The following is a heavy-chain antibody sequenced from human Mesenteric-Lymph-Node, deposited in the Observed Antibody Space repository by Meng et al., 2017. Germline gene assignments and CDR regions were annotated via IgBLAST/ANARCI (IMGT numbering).Heavy chain of an antibody. CDR1: VYYLTGYY. CDR3: ARDPSMGVP. D-gene: IGHD2/OR15-2a*01. CDR2: INPNSGGT. V-gene: IGHV1-2*06. Sequence: QVPLVPFGGEVKTPVASVKVSCKSSVYYLTGYYRHWVRQAPGQGLEWMGRINPNSGGTNYAQKFQGRVTVTRDTSISTAYMEVSGLRSDDAAVYYCARDPSMGVPWGQGTLVTVSS. J-gene: IGHJ5*02.